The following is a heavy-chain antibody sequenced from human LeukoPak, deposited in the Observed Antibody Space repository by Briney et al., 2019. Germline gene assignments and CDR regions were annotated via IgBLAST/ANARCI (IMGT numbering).Heavy chain of an antibody. CDR1: GGSISSGSYY. V-gene: IGHV4-39*06. Sequence: SQTLSLTCTVSGGSISSGSYYWCWIRQPPGTGLEWIGSIYHSGSTYYHPSLKSRVTMSVDTSQNQFALRLSSVTAADTAVYDCARENGYSYGYYFDYWGQGTLVTVSS. J-gene: IGHJ4*02. CDR3: ARENGYSYGYYFDY. D-gene: IGHD5-18*01. CDR2: IYHSGST.